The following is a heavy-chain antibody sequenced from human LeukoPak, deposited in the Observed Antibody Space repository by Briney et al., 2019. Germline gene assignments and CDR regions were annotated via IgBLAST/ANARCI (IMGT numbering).Heavy chain of an antibody. D-gene: IGHD6-13*01. V-gene: IGHV4-38-2*02. Sequence: SETLSLTCSVSDYSISSGYYWSWIRQTPEKGVEWIGYMSYSGRSDYGPSLKSRVTISVDTSKNQFSLKLSSVTAADTAVYYCARDYGSSSWNLGGIDYWGQGTLVTVSS. J-gene: IGHJ4*02. CDR3: ARDYGSSSWNLGGIDY. CDR2: MSYSGRS. CDR1: DYSISSGYY.